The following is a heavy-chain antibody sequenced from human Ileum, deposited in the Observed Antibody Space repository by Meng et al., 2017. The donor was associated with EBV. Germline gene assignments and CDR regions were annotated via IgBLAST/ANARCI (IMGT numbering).Heavy chain of an antibody. J-gene: IGHJ4*02. CDR2: VYHRGDT. Sequence: QVQLQQSGPGLVKPSGTLSLTCTVSGDSISSDIWWSWVRQPPGKGLEWIGEVYHRGDTNYNPSLKSRVTISMDTSKNQISLGLTSVTAADTAVYYCAARVGGSYSGFDLWGQGTLVTVSS. D-gene: IGHD1-26*01. CDR1: GDSISSDIW. V-gene: IGHV4-4*02. CDR3: AARVGGSYSGFDL.